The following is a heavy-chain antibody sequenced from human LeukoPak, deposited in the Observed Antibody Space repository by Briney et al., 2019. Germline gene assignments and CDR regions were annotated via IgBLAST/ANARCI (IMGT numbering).Heavy chain of an antibody. J-gene: IGHJ3*02. D-gene: IGHD6-19*01. CDR3: ARRSAGDAFDI. CDR1: GYTFTSYG. Sequence: ASVKVSCKASGYTFTSYGISWVRQAPGQGLEWMGWISAYNGNTNYAQKLQGRVTITADESTSTAYMELRSLRSEDTAVYYCARRSAGDAFDIWGQGTMVTVSS. CDR2: ISAYNGNT. V-gene: IGHV1-18*01.